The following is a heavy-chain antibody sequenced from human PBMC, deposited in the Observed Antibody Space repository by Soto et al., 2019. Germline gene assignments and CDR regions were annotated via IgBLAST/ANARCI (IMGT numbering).Heavy chain of an antibody. J-gene: IGHJ3*02. CDR1: GYTFTSYY. CDR2: INPRGGST. V-gene: IGHV1-46*01. D-gene: IGHD3-22*01. CDR3: ARDYYDSSGYGDAFDI. Sequence: QVQLVQSGAEVKKPGASVKVSCKASGYTFTSYYMHWVRQAPGQGLEWMGIINPRGGSTSYAQKFQGRVTMTRDTSTSTVYMELSSLRSEDTAVYYCARDYYDSSGYGDAFDIWGQGTMVTVSS.